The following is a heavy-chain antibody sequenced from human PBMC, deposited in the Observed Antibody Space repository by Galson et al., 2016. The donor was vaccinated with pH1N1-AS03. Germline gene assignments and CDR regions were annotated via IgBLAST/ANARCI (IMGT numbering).Heavy chain of an antibody. CDR1: GFTFSSHD. J-gene: IGHJ6*02. CDR2: SGTAGET. Sequence: SLRLSCAGAGFTFSSHDMYWVRQPPGKGLEWVSASGTAGETYYAGSVKGRFTISRENAKNSLYLQMNSLRAGDPAVYYCARGKEGYFYGMDVWGQGTTVTVSS. CDR3: ARGKEGYFYGMDV. D-gene: IGHD3-10*01. V-gene: IGHV3-13*01.